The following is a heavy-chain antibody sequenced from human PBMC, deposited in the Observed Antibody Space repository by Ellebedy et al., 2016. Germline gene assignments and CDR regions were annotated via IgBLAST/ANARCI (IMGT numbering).Heavy chain of an antibody. CDR3: AKDPQYYDILTGGYYYGMDV. Sequence: GGSLRLXXAASGFTFSNYAMSWVRQAPGKGLEWVSSISDSGGSTYYADSVLGRFTISRDNSKNTLYLQMNSLRAEDTAVYYCAKDPQYYDILTGGYYYGMDVWGQGTTVTVSS. D-gene: IGHD3-9*01. CDR2: ISDSGGST. CDR1: GFTFSNYA. J-gene: IGHJ6*02. V-gene: IGHV3-23*01.